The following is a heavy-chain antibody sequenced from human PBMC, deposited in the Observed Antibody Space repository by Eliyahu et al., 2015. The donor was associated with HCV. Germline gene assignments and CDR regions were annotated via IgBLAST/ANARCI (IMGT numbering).Heavy chain of an antibody. CDR1: GFSISSNW. V-gene: IGHV3-74*01. D-gene: IGHD4-11*01. J-gene: IGHJ5*02. CDR2: IETDGIKA. CDR3: VRDRPHSCFDP. Sequence: EVQLVESGGGLVQPGGSLRLSCAATGFSISSNWMHWVRQAAGKGREWVSYIETDGIKANYADSVKGRFTISRDNAKNMVHLQMNNLGVEDTAVYYCVRDRPHSCFDPWGQGTLVTVSS.